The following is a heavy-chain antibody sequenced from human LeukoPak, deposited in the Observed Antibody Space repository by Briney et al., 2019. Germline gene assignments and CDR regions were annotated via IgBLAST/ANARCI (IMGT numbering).Heavy chain of an antibody. CDR1: GYTFTSYD. J-gene: IGHJ3*02. V-gene: IGHV1-8*01. CDR3: ATDVSGLGATIDAFDS. CDR2: MNPNSGNT. Sequence: GASVKVSCKASGYTFTSYDINWVRQATGQGLEWMGWMNPNSGNTGYAQKFQGRVTMTRNTSISTAYMELSSLRSEDTAVYYCATDVSGLGATIDAFDSWGQGTMVTVSS. D-gene: IGHD1-26*01.